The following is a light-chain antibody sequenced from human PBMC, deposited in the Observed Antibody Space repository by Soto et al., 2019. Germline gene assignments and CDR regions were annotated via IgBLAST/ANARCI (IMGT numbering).Light chain of an antibody. CDR1: QSMSGS. CDR3: QQYNGYWT. V-gene: IGKV1-5*03. Sequence: DIQMTQSPSTLSASVGDRVTITCRASQSMSGSLALYQQKPGKAPKLQLYEALNLKSGVPSRFSSSGSGTEYTLTLSSLQPGDSSSYYCQQYNGYWTFSQGTRVEIK. CDR2: EAL. J-gene: IGKJ1*01.